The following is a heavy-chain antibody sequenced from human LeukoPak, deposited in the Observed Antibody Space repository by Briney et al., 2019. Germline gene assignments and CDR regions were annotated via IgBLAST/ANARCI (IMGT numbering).Heavy chain of an antibody. J-gene: IGHJ4*02. V-gene: IGHV4-61*01. CDR3: ARDRRVDARVRGVIGSPDY. Sequence: TSETLSLTCTVSGGSVSSGSYYWSWIRQPPGKGLEWIGYIYYRGSTNYNPSLKSRVAISVDTSKNQFSLKLSSVTAADTAVYYCARDRRVDARVRGVIGSPDYWGQGTLVTVSS. D-gene: IGHD3-10*01. CDR2: IYYRGST. CDR1: GGSVSSGSYY.